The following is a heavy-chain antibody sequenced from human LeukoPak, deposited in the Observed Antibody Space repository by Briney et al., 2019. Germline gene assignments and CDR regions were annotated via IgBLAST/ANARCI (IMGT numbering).Heavy chain of an antibody. CDR1: GYTFTGYY. D-gene: IGHD2-15*01. J-gene: IGHJ4*02. V-gene: IGHV1-2*04. CDR3: ARGNPGGPTYPIDY. Sequence: ASVTVSCKASGYTFTGYYMHWVRHAPGPGLEWMGWINPNSGGTNYAQKFQGWVTMTRDTSISTAYMELSRLRSDDTAVYYCARGNPGGPTYPIDYWGQGTLVTVSS. CDR2: INPNSGGT.